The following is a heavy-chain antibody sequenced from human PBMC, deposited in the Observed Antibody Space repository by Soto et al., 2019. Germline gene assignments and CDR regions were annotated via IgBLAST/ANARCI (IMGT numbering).Heavy chain of an antibody. CDR3: AKGGSQLLPIDY. Sequence: PGGSLRLSCAASGFPFTTYGMHWVRQAPGKGLEWVAVIWANGINKYYADSVRGRFTISRDNSKNTLDLQMNYLRAEDTALYYCAKGGSQLLPIDYWGQGTLVTVSS. CDR1: GFPFTTYG. CDR2: IWANGINK. J-gene: IGHJ4*02. D-gene: IGHD6-13*01. V-gene: IGHV3-33*06.